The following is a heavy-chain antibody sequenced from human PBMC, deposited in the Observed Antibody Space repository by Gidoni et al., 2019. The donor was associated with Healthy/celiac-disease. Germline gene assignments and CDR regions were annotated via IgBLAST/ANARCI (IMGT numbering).Heavy chain of an antibody. J-gene: IGHJ4*02. CDR2: IYYSGST. CDR3: ARGRAARLDY. Sequence: QVQLQESGPGLVKPSETLSLTCTVSGGSISSYYWSWIRQPPGKGLEWIGYIYYSGSTNYNPSLKSRVTISVDTSKNQFSLKLSSVTAADTAVYYCARGRAARLDYWGQGTLVTVSS. D-gene: IGHD6-6*01. CDR1: GGSISSYY. V-gene: IGHV4-59*01.